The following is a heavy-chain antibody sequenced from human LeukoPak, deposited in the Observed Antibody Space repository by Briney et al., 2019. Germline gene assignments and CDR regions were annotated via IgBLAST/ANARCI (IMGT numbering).Heavy chain of an antibody. V-gene: IGHV3-7*01. CDR2: IKQDGSEK. J-gene: IGHJ6*02. Sequence: PGGSLRLSCAASGFTFSSYAMSWVRQAPGKGLEWVANIKQDGSEKYYVDSVKGRFAISRDNAKNSLYLQMNSLRAEDTAVYYCARVKAPPRYYYYGMDVWGQGTTVTVSS. CDR1: GFTFSSYA. CDR3: ARVKAPPRYYYYGMDV.